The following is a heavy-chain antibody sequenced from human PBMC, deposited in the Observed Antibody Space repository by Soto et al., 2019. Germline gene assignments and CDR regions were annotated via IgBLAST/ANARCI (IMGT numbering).Heavy chain of an antibody. D-gene: IGHD3-22*01. J-gene: IGHJ2*01. CDR2: ISSSSSTI. V-gene: IGHV3-48*02. Sequence: EVQLVESGGGLVQPGGSLRLSCAASGFTFSSYSMNWVRQAPGKGLEWVSYISSSSSTIYYADSVKGRFTISRDNAKNSLYLQMNSLRDEDTAVYYCARGHPYYYDSSGYQSRWYFDLWGRGTLVTVSS. CDR1: GFTFSSYS. CDR3: ARGHPYYYDSSGYQSRWYFDL.